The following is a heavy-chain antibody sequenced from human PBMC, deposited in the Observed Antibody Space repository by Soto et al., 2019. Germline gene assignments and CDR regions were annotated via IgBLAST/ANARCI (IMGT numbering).Heavy chain of an antibody. CDR2: ISSSSSYI. V-gene: IGHV3-21*01. CDR3: ASRGAHDYGDDIDDC. D-gene: IGHD4-17*01. J-gene: IGHJ4*02. Sequence: EVQLVESGGGLVKPGGSLRLSCAASGFTFSSYSMNWVRQAPGKGLEWVSSISSSSSYIYYADSVKGRFTNSRDNAKNSLYLKMNSMRAEDTAVYYCASRGAHDYGDDIDDCWGQGTLVTVSS. CDR1: GFTFSSYS.